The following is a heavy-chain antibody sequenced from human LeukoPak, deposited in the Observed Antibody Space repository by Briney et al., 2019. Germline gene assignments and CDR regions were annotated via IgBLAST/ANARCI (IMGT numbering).Heavy chain of an antibody. Sequence: GGSLRLSCAASGFTFSSYSMNWVRQAPGKGLEWVSSISSSSSYKYYADSVKGGFAISRDNAKNSLYLQMNSLRAEDTAVYYCARGLAYCGGDCYPYFDYWGQGTLVTVSS. CDR1: GFTFSSYS. D-gene: IGHD2-21*01. V-gene: IGHV3-21*01. CDR2: ISSSSSYK. J-gene: IGHJ4*02. CDR3: ARGLAYCGGDCYPYFDY.